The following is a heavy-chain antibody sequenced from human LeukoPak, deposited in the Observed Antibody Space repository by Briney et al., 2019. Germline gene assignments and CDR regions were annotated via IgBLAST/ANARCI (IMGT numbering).Heavy chain of an antibody. V-gene: IGHV3-23*01. CDR3: AKGYYDYVWGSYYFDY. CDR1: GFTFSSYA. J-gene: IGHJ4*02. CDR2: ISGSGGST. D-gene: IGHD3-16*01. Sequence: GGSLRLSCAASGFTFSSYAMSWVRQAPGKGLEGVSAISGSGGSTYYADSVKGRFPISRDNSRDTLYLQVNSLRAEATAVYYCAKGYYDYVWGSYYFDYWGQGTLVTVSS.